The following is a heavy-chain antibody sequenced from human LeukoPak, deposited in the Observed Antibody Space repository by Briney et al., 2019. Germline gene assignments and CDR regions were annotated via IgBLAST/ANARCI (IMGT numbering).Heavy chain of an antibody. CDR2: IIGSAENT. D-gene: IGHD3-10*01. Sequence: GGSLRLSCATSGFTFTNYAMTWVRQAPGKGLEWVSTIIGSAENTYYADSVKGRFTISRDNSKNTLYLQMNSLRAEDTAIYYCAKAPRKFRGIIVTPLYYFDYWGQGALVTVSS. CDR1: GFTFTNYA. V-gene: IGHV3-23*01. J-gene: IGHJ4*02. CDR3: AKAPRKFRGIIVTPLYYFDY.